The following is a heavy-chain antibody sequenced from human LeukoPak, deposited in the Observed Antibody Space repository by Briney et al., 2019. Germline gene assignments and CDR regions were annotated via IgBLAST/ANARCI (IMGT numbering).Heavy chain of an antibody. CDR2: IKQDGSEK. Sequence: GGSLRLSCAASGFTFSSYWMSWVRQAPGKGLEWVANIKQDGSEKYYVDSVKGRFTISRDNAKNSLYLQMNSLRAEDTAVYYCARQDYYDSSGYYPPPFDYWGQGTLVTVSS. CDR1: GFTFSSYW. J-gene: IGHJ4*02. V-gene: IGHV3-7*01. D-gene: IGHD3-22*01. CDR3: ARQDYYDSSGYYPPPFDY.